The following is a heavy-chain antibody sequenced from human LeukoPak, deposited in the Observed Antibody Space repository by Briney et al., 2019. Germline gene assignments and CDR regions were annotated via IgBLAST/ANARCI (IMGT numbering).Heavy chain of an antibody. CDR2: IYYSGST. CDR1: GGSISSSSYY. CDR3: ARVPMRWGSSGINWFDP. D-gene: IGHD6-6*01. Sequence: SETLSLTCTVSGGSISSSSYYWGWIRQPPGKGLEWIGSIYYSGSTYYNPSLKSRVTISVDTSKNQFSLKLSSVTAADTAVYYCARVPMRWGSSGINWFDPWGQGTLVTVSS. J-gene: IGHJ5*02. V-gene: IGHV4-39*07.